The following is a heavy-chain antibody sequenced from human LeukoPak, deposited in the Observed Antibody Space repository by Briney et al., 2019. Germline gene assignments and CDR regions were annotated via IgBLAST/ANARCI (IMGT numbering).Heavy chain of an antibody. J-gene: IGHJ6*02. CDR3: ARQILPYGMDV. CDR1: GGSISSYY. CDR2: IYYSGST. V-gene: IGHV4-59*08. Sequence: PSETLSLTCTVSGGSISSYYWSWIRQPPGKGLEWIGYIYYSGSTNYNPSLKSRVTISVDTSKNQFSLKLSSVTAADTAVYYCARQILPYGMDVWGQGTTVTVSS.